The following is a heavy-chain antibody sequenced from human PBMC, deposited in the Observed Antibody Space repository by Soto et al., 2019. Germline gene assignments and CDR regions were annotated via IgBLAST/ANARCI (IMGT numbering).Heavy chain of an antibody. CDR1: GFTFSSYS. CDR3: ARDFMGIVGATLGMDV. J-gene: IGHJ6*02. Sequence: GESLKISCAASGFTFSSYSMNWVRQAPGKGLEWVSSISSSSSYIYYADSVKGRFTISRDNAKNSLYLQMNSLRAEDTAVYYCARDFMGIVGATLGMDVWGQGTTVTVSS. CDR2: ISSSSSYI. V-gene: IGHV3-21*01. D-gene: IGHD1-26*01.